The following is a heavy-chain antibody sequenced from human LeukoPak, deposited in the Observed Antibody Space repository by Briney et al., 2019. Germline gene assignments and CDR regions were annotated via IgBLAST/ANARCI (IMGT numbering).Heavy chain of an antibody. CDR2: LIDSSGST. CDR3: AKGAYDYIEIGYFDS. Sequence: GGSLRLSCAVSGFTSTNYAMNWVRQAPGKGLEWVSVLIDSSGSTDYVASVKGRFTISRDKSKNTLYLQMNSLRAEDTAIYYCAKGAYDYIEIGYFDSWVQGTLVTVSS. V-gene: IGHV3-23*01. J-gene: IGHJ4*02. D-gene: IGHD5-12*01. CDR1: GFTSTNYA.